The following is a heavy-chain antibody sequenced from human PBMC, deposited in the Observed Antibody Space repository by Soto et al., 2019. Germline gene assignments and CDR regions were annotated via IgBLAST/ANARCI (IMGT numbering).Heavy chain of an antibody. V-gene: IGHV2-5*02. D-gene: IGHD4-17*01. CDR2: IFWDDDK. CDR3: ARYMTTVTFYYYYYMDV. CDR1: GFSLSTSGVG. Sequence: QITLKESGPTLVKPTQTLTLTCTFSGFSLSTSGVGVGWIRQPPGKALEWLALIFWDDDKRYSPSLKSRLTITKDTSKNQVVLTMTNMDPVDTATYYCARYMTTVTFYYYYYMDVWGKGTTVTVSS. J-gene: IGHJ6*03.